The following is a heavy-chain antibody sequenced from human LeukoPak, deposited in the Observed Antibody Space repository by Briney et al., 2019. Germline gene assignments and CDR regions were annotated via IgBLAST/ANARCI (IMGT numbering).Heavy chain of an antibody. V-gene: IGHV3-21*01. Sequence: GGSLRLSCAASGFTFSSYSMNWVRQAPGKGLEWVSSISSSSSYIYYADSVKGRFTISRDNAKNSLYLQMNSLRAEDTAVYYCARGPPYCGSGSYYNFYWGQGTLVTVSS. CDR2: ISSSSSYI. CDR1: GFTFSSYS. CDR3: ARGPPYCGSGSYYNFY. D-gene: IGHD3-10*01. J-gene: IGHJ4*02.